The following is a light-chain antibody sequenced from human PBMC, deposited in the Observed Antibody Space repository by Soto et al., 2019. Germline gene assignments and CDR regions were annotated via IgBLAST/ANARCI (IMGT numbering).Light chain of an antibody. CDR1: SSDVGGYDY. V-gene: IGLV2-23*02. Sequence: QSALTQPASVSGSPGQSVTISCTGTSSDVGGYDYVSWYQQHPGTAPKLMLYEVNNRPSGVSNRFSGSKSGNTASLTISGLQAEDEVDYYCGSYAVSSTFYVFATGTKFTVL. CDR2: EVN. J-gene: IGLJ1*01. CDR3: GSYAVSSTFYV.